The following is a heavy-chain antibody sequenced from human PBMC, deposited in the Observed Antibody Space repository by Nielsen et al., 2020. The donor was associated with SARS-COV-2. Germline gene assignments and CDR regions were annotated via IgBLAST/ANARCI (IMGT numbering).Heavy chain of an antibody. CDR1: GYTFTSYA. D-gene: IGHD3-10*01. CDR2: INAGNGNT. J-gene: IGHJ4*02. CDR3: ARLAVVRGAPDY. Sequence: ASVKVSCKASGYTFTSYAMHWVRQAPGQRLEWMGWINAGNGNTKYSQKFQGRVTITRDTSAGTAYMELSSLRSEDTAVYYCARLAVVRGAPDYWGQGTLVTVSS. V-gene: IGHV1-3*01.